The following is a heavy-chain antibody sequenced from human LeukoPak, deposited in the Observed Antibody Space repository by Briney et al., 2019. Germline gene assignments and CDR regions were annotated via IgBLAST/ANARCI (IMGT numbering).Heavy chain of an antibody. Sequence: PGGSLRLSCAGSGFTFSSYWFHWVRQAPGKGLEWVSVIYSGGSTYYADSVKGRFTISRDNSKNTLYLQMNSLRAEDTAVYYCASYYYDSSGYHYWGQGTLVTVSS. V-gene: IGHV3-53*01. D-gene: IGHD3-22*01. CDR3: ASYYYDSSGYHY. J-gene: IGHJ4*02. CDR2: IYSGGST. CDR1: GFTFSSYW.